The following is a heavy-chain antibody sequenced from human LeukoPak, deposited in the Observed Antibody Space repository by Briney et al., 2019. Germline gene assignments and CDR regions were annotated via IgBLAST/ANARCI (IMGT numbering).Heavy chain of an antibody. Sequence: EASVKVSCKASGGTFSSYAISWVRQAPGHGLEWMGRIIPILGIANYAQKFQGRVTITADKSTSTAYMGLSSLRSEDTAVYYCARGARPATEGGNWFDPWGQGTLVTVSS. CDR1: GGTFSSYA. CDR2: IIPILGIA. V-gene: IGHV1-69*04. J-gene: IGHJ5*02. CDR3: ARGARPATEGGNWFDP. D-gene: IGHD4-17*01.